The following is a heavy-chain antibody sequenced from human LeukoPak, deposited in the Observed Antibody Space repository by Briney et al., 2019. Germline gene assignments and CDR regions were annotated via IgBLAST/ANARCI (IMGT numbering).Heavy chain of an antibody. D-gene: IGHD6-19*01. J-gene: IGHJ2*01. CDR3: ARKLNSSGWLPDWYFDL. V-gene: IGHV4-39*07. CDR1: SGSISTSNYY. CDR2: IFYSGST. Sequence: SETLSLTCTVSSGSISTSNYYWGWVRQPPGKALEWIGNIFYSGSTYYSPSLKSRVTISVDTSKNQFSLKLSSVTAADTAVYYCARKLNSSGWLPDWYFDLWGRGTLVTVSS.